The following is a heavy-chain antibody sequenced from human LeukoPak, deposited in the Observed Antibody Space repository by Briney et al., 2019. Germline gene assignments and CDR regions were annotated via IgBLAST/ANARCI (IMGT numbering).Heavy chain of an antibody. CDR2: ISNSGSTI. CDR1: GFTFSDYY. D-gene: IGHD2-15*01. J-gene: IGHJ6*02. V-gene: IGHV3-11*01. Sequence: KPGGSLRLSCAASGFTFSDYYMSWIRQAPGKGLEWVSYISNSGSTIYYADSVKGRFTISRDNAKNSLYLQMNSLRAEDTAVYYCAKDRLTYYYYGMDVWGQGTTVTVSS. CDR3: AKDRLTYYYYGMDV.